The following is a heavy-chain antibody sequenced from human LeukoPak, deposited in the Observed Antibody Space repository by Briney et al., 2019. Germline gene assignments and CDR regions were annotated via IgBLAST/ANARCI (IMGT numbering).Heavy chain of an antibody. CDR3: AKKTPGTYPFDY. V-gene: IGHV3-23*01. CDR2: SGTAGDT. CDR1: GFTFSSSA. J-gene: IGHJ4*02. D-gene: IGHD6-13*01. Sequence: GGSLRLSCAASGFTFSSSAMNWVRQVPGKGLEWVTASGTAGDTYYADSVKGRFTISRDDSKNTLYLQMTSLRAEDTAVYYCAKKTPGTYPFDYWGQGTLVTVSP.